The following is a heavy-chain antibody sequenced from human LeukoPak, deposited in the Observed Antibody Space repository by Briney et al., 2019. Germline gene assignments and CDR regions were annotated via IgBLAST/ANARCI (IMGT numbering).Heavy chain of an antibody. D-gene: IGHD1-1*01. J-gene: IGHJ4*02. CDR1: GGTFSSYA. CDR2: IIPIFGTA. CDR3: ARGYSPTLRTTGNDY. Sequence: GASVKVSCKASGGTFSSYAISWVRQAPGQGLEWMGGIIPIFGTANYAQKFQGRVTMTRDTSINTAYMELHSLRSEDTAVYYCARGYSPTLRTTGNDYWGQGTLVTVSS. V-gene: IGHV1-69*05.